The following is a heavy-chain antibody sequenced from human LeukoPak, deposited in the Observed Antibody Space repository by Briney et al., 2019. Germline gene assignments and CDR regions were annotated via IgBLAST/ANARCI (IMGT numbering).Heavy chain of an antibody. J-gene: IGHJ6*02. CDR1: GGTFNNDA. CDR2: FIPIFGTA. CDR3: ARGVMVRGKYYYYAMDV. Sequence: ASVKVSCKASGGTFNNDAISWGRQAPGQRLEWMGGFIPIFGTANYAQKFQGRVTITADESTSTAYMELSGLRSEDTAVYYCARGVMVRGKYYYYAMDVWGQGTTVTVSS. V-gene: IGHV1-69*13. D-gene: IGHD3-10*01.